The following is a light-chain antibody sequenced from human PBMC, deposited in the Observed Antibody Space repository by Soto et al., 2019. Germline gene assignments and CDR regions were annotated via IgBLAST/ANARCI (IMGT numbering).Light chain of an antibody. V-gene: IGKV1-5*01. J-gene: IGKJ1*01. CDR3: QQYISYRT. Sequence: DIQMTQSPSSLSASVGDRVTITCRASQSIRTWLAWYQQKPGKAPNLLIYDASSLERGVPSRFSGSGSGTDFTLTISSLQPDDFATYYCQQYISYRTFGQGTKVDI. CDR2: DAS. CDR1: QSIRTW.